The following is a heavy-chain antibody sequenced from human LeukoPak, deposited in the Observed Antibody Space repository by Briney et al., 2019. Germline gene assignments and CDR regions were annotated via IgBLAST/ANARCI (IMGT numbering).Heavy chain of an antibody. V-gene: IGHV3-48*01. Sequence: PGGSLRLSCAASGFRFSDYWMSWVRQAPGKGLEWVSYISSSSSTIYYADSVKGRFTISRDNAKNSLYLQMNSLRAEDTAVYYCARGYSSSSFGYWGQGTLVTVSS. J-gene: IGHJ4*02. D-gene: IGHD6-6*01. CDR1: GFRFSDYW. CDR2: ISSSSSTI. CDR3: ARGYSSSSFGY.